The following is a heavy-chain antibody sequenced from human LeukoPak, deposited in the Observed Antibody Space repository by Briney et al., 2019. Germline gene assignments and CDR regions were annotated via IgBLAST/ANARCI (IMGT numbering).Heavy chain of an antibody. CDR2: ISISGTTI. D-gene: IGHD2-2*01. Sequence: GGSLRLSCAASGFTFSSYEMNWVRQAPGKGLEWLSYISISGTTIYYADSVKGRFTISRDNAKNSLYLQMNSLRAEDMGVYYCARDGYGVVVPASMPGLDYWGQGTLVTVSS. V-gene: IGHV3-48*03. CDR3: ARDGYGVVVPASMPGLDY. CDR1: GFTFSSYE. J-gene: IGHJ4*02.